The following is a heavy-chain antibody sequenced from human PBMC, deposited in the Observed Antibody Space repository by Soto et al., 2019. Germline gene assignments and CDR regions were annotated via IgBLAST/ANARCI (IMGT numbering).Heavy chain of an antibody. CDR2: IWYDGGNK. CDR3: ARGVHGGGSFHYGMDV. Sequence: QGQLVESGGGVVQSGRSLRLSCVASGFTFSYHGIHWVRQAPGKGLEWVAVIWYDGGNKYYADSVKGRFSVSRDNSKNTVDLHRNSLRAEDTAVYYCARGVHGGGSFHYGMDVWGQGTTVTVSS. J-gene: IGHJ6*02. CDR1: GFTFSYHG. V-gene: IGHV3-33*01. D-gene: IGHD6-25*01.